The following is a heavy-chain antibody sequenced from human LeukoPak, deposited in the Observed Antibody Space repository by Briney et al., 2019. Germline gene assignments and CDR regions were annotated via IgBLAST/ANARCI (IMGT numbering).Heavy chain of an antibody. CDR1: GGSISSSSYY. J-gene: IGHJ5*02. CDR3: ARHTPYWFDP. D-gene: IGHD2-15*01. CDR2: IYYSGST. V-gene: IGHV4-39*01. Sequence: KPSETLSLTCTASGGSISSSSYYWGWIRQPPGKGLEWIGSIYYSGSTYYNPSLKSRVTISVDTSKNQFSLKLSSVTAADTAVYYCARHTPYWFDPWGQGTLVTVSS.